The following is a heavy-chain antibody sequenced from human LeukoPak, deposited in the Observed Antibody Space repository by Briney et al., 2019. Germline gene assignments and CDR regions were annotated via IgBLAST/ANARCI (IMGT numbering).Heavy chain of an antibody. V-gene: IGHV3-21*01. Sequence: GRSLRLSCAASGFTFSSYGMHWVRQAPGKGLEWVSSISSSSSYIYYADSVKGRFTISRDNAKNSLYLQMNSLRAEDTAVYYCARSKNSSGWYFAFDIWGQGTMVTVSS. D-gene: IGHD6-19*01. CDR3: ARSKNSSGWYFAFDI. CDR1: GFTFSSYG. J-gene: IGHJ3*02. CDR2: ISSSSSYI.